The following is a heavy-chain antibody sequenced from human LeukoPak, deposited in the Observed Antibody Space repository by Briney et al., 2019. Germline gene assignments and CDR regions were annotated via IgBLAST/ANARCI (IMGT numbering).Heavy chain of an antibody. CDR2: INHSGST. V-gene: IGHV4-34*01. J-gene: IGHJ5*02. CDR1: GGSFSGYY. D-gene: IGHD5-18*01. CDR3: APRGYKEHSYVNEKCFAP. Sequence: SETLSLTCAVYGGSFSGYYWSWIRQPPGKGLEWIGEINHSGSTNYNASLKSRVTISVDTSKNQFSLRLSSVTAADTAVYYCAPRGYKEHSYVNEKCFAPGGKGTRVTVPS.